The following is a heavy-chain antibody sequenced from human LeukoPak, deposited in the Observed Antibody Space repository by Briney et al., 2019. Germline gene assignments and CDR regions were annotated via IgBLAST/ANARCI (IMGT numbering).Heavy chain of an antibody. V-gene: IGHV4-34*01. CDR2: INHSGST. CDR1: TVSFSGYY. J-gene: IGHJ4*02. D-gene: IGHD6-13*01. CDR3: ARGTAAAAGRASFHY. Sequence: SETLSLTSAGYTVSFSGYYWSGIRQPPGKGLEGIGEINHSGSTNYTPSLKSRVTISVDTSKNQFSPKPSSVTRADTAVYYCARGTAAAAGRASFHYWGQGTLVTVPS.